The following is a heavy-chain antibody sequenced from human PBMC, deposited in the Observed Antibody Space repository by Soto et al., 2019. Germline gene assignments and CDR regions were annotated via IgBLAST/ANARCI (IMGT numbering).Heavy chain of an antibody. CDR1: GYTFTGYY. V-gene: IGHV1-2*04. J-gene: IGHJ6*02. CDR2: INPNSGGT. CDR3: ATARTTGTPLFFYYYYGMDV. D-gene: IGHD1-1*01. Sequence: ASVKVSCKASGYTFTGYYMHWVRQAPGQGLEWMGWINPNSGGTNYAQKFQGWVTMTRDTSISTAYMELSRLRSDDTAVYYCATARTTGTPLFFYYYYGMDVWGQGTTVTVS.